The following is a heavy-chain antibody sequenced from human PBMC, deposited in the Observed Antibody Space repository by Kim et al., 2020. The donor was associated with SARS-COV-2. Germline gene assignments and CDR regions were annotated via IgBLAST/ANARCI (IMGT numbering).Heavy chain of an antibody. CDR3: ASLWFGELEGAYGLDV. V-gene: IGHV3-64*01. J-gene: IGHJ6*02. Sequence: GGSLRLSCAASGFTFGIYAMHWVRQAPGKGLEYVSAISSNGGSTFYANSVKGRFTISRDNSKNTLYLQMGSLRAEDMAVYYCASLWFGELEGAYGLDVWGQGTTVTGSS. CDR2: ISSNGGST. D-gene: IGHD3-10*01. CDR1: GFTFGIYA.